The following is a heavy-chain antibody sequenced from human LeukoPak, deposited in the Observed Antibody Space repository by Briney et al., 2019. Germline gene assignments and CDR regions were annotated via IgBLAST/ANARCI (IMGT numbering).Heavy chain of an antibody. V-gene: IGHV4-30-2*01. CDR3: ASAISGRYYFDY. D-gene: IGHD1-26*01. CDR1: GGSISSGGYY. CDR2: IYHSGST. Sequence: PSETLSLTCTVSGGSISSGGYYWSWIRQPPGKGLEWIGYIYHSGSTYYNPSLKSRVTISVDRSKNQFSLKLSSVTAADTAVYYCASAISGRYYFDYWGRGTLVTVSS. J-gene: IGHJ4*02.